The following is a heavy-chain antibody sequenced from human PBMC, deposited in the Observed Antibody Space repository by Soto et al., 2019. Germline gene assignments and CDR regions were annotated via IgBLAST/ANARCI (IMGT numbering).Heavy chain of an antibody. J-gene: IGHJ6*02. CDR2: TYYRSKWYN. CDR1: GDSVSSNSAA. D-gene: IGHD3-22*01. Sequence: SQTLSLTCAISGDSVSSNSAAWNWIRQSPSKGLEWLERTYYRSKWYNDYAVSVKSRITINPDTSKNQFSLQLDSVTPEDTAVYYCARRAKYYYDSSGSGNYYYGMDVWGQGTTVTVSS. CDR3: ARRAKYYYDSSGSGNYYYGMDV. V-gene: IGHV6-1*01.